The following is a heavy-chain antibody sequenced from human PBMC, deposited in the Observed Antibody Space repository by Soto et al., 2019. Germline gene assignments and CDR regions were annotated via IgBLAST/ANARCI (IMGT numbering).Heavy chain of an antibody. CDR1: GFTFSSYG. V-gene: IGHV3-33*01. CDR2: FWADGRSN. Sequence: GESLKISCAASGFTFSSYGMHWVRQAPGKGLEWVADFWADGRSNYYADSVKGRFTISRDNSKNTVFLQMNSLRAEDTAVYYCARDLSFGSLDFDYWGRGTLVTVSS. CDR3: ARDLSFGSLDFDY. D-gene: IGHD3-16*01. J-gene: IGHJ4*02.